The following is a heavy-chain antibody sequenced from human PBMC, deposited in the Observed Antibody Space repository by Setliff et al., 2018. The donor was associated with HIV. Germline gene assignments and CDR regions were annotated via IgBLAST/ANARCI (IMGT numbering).Heavy chain of an antibody. Sequence: GGSLRLSCTFYGFSFNSYGMHWVRQAPGKGLEWVASIWYDERHKYYANSVKGRFTISRDNPKRTLYPQMNGLRAEDTAVYYCARDPGITAKPFYFDCWGQGTQVTVSS. D-gene: IGHD1-20*01. CDR2: IWYDERHK. V-gene: IGHV3-33*08. CDR1: GFSFNSYG. CDR3: ARDPGITAKPFYFDC. J-gene: IGHJ4*02.